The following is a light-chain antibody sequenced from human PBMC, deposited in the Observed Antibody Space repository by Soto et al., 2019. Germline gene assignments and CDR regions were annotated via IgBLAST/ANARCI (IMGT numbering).Light chain of an antibody. CDR3: QQVNNYPLT. CDR2: AAS. CDR1: QGLSSY. V-gene: IGKV1-9*01. J-gene: IGKJ4*01. Sequence: GARVTITCRASQGLSSYLAWYQQKPGKAPKLLIYAASTLHSGVPSRFSGSESGTDFTLTISSLQPEDFGTYYCQQVNNYPLTFGGGTKVEIK.